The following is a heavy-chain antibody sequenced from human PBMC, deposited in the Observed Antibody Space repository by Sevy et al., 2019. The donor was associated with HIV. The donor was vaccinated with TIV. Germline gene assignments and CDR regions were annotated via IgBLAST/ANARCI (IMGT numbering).Heavy chain of an antibody. Sequence: ASVKVSCKASGYTFTSYYMHWVRQAPGQGLEWMGIINPSGGSTSYAEKFQGRVTMTRDTSTSTVYMELSSLRSEDTAVYYCARDGLKRGYSWGIDGGHGYFDYWGQGTLVTVSS. J-gene: IGHJ4*02. CDR3: ARDGLKRGYSWGIDGGHGYFDY. CDR2: INPSGGST. V-gene: IGHV1-46*01. D-gene: IGHD5-18*01. CDR1: GYTFTSYY.